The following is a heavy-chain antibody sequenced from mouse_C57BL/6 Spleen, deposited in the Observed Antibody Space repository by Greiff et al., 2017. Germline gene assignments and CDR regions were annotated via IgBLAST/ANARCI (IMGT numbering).Heavy chain of an antibody. J-gene: IGHJ4*01. D-gene: IGHD1-1*01. CDR1: GYTFTSYW. CDR2: IDPSDSYT. Sequence: VQLQQPGAELVMPGASVKLSCKASGYTFTSYWMHWVKQRPGQGLEWIGEIDPSDSYTNYNQKFKGKSTLTVDKSSSTAYMQLSSLTSEDSAVYYCARWNYYEDYSAMDYCGQGTSVTVSS. V-gene: IGHV1-69*01. CDR3: ARWNYYEDYSAMDY.